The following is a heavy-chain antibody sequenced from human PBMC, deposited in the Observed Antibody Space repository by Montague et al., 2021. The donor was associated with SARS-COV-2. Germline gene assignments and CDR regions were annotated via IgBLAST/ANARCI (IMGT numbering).Heavy chain of an antibody. V-gene: IGHV4-39*01. CDR3: ARQGGPAGKHWFDP. J-gene: IGHJ5*02. D-gene: IGHD2-2*01. CDR2: IHHSGTT. Sequence: SETLSLTCTVSGRSVSGTSYYWAWIRQPPGKGLEWIVNIHHSGTTSYNLSLKSRVTISVDTSKNEVSLKLNSVTAADTAVYYCARQGGPAGKHWFDPWGQGTLVTVSS. CDR1: GRSVSGTSYY.